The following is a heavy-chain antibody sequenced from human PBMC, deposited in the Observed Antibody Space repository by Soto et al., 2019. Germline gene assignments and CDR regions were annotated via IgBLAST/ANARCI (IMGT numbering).Heavy chain of an antibody. CDR2: ISGSGGST. CDR1: GFTFSSYA. CDR3: AKAGSMVRGKDFDY. Sequence: GSLRLSCAASGFTFSSYAMSWVRQAPGKGLEWVSAISGSGGSTYYADSVKGRFTISRDNSKNSLYLQMNSLRAEDTALYYCAKAGSMVRGKDFDYWGQGTLVTVSS. V-gene: IGHV3-23*01. D-gene: IGHD3-10*01. J-gene: IGHJ4*02.